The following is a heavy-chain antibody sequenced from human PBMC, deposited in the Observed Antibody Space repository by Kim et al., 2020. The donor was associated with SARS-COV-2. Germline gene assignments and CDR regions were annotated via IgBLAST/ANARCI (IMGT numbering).Heavy chain of an antibody. CDR1: GFTFSSYW. Sequence: GGSLRLSCAASGFTFSSYWMSWVRQAPGKGLEWVANIKQDGSEKYYVDSVKGRFTISRDNAKNSLYLQMNSLRAEDTAVYYCAIRGSGSGAHRGQQVYYFDYWGQGTLVTVSS. CDR3: AIRGSGSGAHRGQQVYYFDY. V-gene: IGHV3-7*03. CDR2: IKQDGSEK. D-gene: IGHD3-10*01. J-gene: IGHJ4*02.